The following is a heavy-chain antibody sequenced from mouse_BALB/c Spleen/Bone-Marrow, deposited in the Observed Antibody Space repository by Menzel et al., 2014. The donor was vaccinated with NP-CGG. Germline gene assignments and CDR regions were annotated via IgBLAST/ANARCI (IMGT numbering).Heavy chain of an antibody. CDR1: GYSFTGYN. J-gene: IGHJ3*01. CDR2: IDPYYGGT. D-gene: IGHD1-1*01. Sequence: EVKLQESGPELEKPGASVKISCKASGYSFTGYNMIWVKQSDGRSLEWIGNIDPYYGGTSYNQKFRGKATLTVDKSSSTAYMQLTSLTSEDSAVYYCARNHFGSNSLGYWGQGTLVTVSA. CDR3: ARNHFGSNSLGY. V-gene: IGHV1S135*01.